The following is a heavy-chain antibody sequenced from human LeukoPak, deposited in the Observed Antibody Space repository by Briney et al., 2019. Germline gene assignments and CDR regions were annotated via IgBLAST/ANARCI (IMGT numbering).Heavy chain of an antibody. D-gene: IGHD3-22*01. CDR1: GVSISSSNSY. V-gene: IGHV4-39*01. Sequence: PSETLSLTSTVSGVSISSSNSYWGWIRQPPGKGLEWIGSIYYSGNTYYNASLKSQVSISIDTSKNQFSLKLTSVTAADTAVYYCARGSGYYGEDFEYWGQGTLVTVSS. CDR2: IYYSGNT. CDR3: ARGSGYYGEDFEY. J-gene: IGHJ4*02.